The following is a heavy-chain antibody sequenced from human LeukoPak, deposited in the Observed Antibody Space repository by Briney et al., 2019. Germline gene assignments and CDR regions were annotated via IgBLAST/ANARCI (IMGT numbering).Heavy chain of an antibody. D-gene: IGHD1-26*01. V-gene: IGHV3-74*01. Sequence: GGSLRLSCAASGFTFSSYWMHWVRQAPGKGLVWVSRINSDGSSTSYADSVKGRFTISRDNAKNTLYLQMNSLRAEDTAVYCCARGPGSWSRDYYYYMDVWGKGTTVTVSS. CDR2: INSDGSST. CDR1: GFTFSSYW. J-gene: IGHJ6*03. CDR3: ARGPGSWSRDYYYYMDV.